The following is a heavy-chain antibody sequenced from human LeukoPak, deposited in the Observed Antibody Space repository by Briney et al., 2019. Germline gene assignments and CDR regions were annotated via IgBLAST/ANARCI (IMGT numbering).Heavy chain of an antibody. CDR3: ARDPPYGDRALDV. CDR1: GFTFSSYA. CDR2: ISYDGSNK. J-gene: IGHJ6*04. V-gene: IGHV3-30*14. D-gene: IGHD4-17*01. Sequence: GGSLRLSCAASGFTFSSYAMHWVRQAPGKGLEWVAVISYDGSNKYCADSVKGRFTISRDNSKNTLYLQMNSLRAEDTAVYYCARDPPYGDRALDVWGKGTTVTVSS.